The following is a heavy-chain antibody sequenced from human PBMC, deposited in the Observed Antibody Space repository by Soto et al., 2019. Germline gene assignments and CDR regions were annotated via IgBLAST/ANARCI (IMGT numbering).Heavy chain of an antibody. J-gene: IGHJ3*02. D-gene: IGHD6-6*01. CDR1: GFTFSSYA. Sequence: QVQLVESGGGVVQPGRSLRLSCAASGFTFSSYAMHWVRQAPGKGLEWVAVISYDGSNKYYAESVEGRFTISRDNSKNTLYLQMNSLSAGDTAVYYCARASPAEGYAFDIWGQGTMVTVSS. V-gene: IGHV3-30-3*01. CDR3: ARASPAEGYAFDI. CDR2: ISYDGSNK.